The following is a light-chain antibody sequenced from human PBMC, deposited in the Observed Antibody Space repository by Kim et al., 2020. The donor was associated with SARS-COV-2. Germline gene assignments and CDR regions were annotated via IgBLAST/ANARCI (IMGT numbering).Light chain of an antibody. V-gene: IGLV3-19*01. CDR2: GKN. J-gene: IGLJ3*02. CDR3: NTRDNSSNHRV. CDR1: ILRSYY. Sequence: QTVVSTCHRDILRSYYANCYQQKPGHAPVLVIYGKNNRPSGCPDRFSGCTSGGTASFTITRGHAEGDDAYYCNTRDNSSNHRVFGGGTKLTVL.